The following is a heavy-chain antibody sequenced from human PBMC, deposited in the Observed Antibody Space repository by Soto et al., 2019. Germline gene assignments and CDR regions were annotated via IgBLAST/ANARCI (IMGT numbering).Heavy chain of an antibody. D-gene: IGHD5-12*01. J-gene: IGHJ3*02. CDR1: GGTFSSYA. CDR3: ARLDRLEMATIGIGGNDSVT. Sequence: ASVKGACTASGGTFSSYAISWVRQAPGQGLEWMGGIIPIFGTANYAQKFQGRVTITADKSTSTAYMELSSLRSEDTAVYYCARLDRLEMATIGIGGNDSVTWGHATTVNVS. V-gene: IGHV1-69*06. CDR2: IIPIFGTA.